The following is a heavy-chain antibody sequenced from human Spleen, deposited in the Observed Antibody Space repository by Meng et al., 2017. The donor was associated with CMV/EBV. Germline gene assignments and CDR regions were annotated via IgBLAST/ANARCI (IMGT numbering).Heavy chain of an antibody. CDR3: TRGVGGAHDY. CDR1: GGTFSSYA. V-gene: IGHV1-69*05. CDR2: IIPIFATA. J-gene: IGHJ4*02. Sequence: SCKASGGTFSSYAISWVRQAPGQGLEWMGGIIPIFATANYAQKFQGRVTITTDESTGTAYMELTTLRSEDTAVYYCTRGVGGAHDYWGQGTLVTVSS. D-gene: IGHD2-21*01.